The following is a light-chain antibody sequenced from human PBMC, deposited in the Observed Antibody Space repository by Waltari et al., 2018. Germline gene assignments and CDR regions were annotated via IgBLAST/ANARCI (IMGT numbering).Light chain of an antibody. V-gene: IGLV2-23*02. CDR1: SSDIGRYDI. J-gene: IGLJ3*02. CDR3: CSYAGNYVWV. Sequence: QSALTQPAAVSGSPGQSVTISCTGASSDIGRYDIVSWYQPHPGNAPKLVISDVSKRRSVVSAPFSGSKSGDTASLTISGLQFEDEADYYCCSYAGNYVWVFGGGTRLTVL. CDR2: DVS.